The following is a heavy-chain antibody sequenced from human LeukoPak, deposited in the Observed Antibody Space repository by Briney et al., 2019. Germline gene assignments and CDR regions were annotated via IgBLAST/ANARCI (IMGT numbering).Heavy chain of an antibody. CDR2: IYYSGST. J-gene: IGHJ2*01. V-gene: IGHV4-59*01. Sequence: SETLSLTCTVSGGSISSYYWSWIRQPPGKGLEWIGYIYYSGSTNYNPSLKSRVTISVDTSKNQFSLKLSSVTAADTAVYYCARDPSWPYSSGWYPSRYFDLWGRGTLVTVSS. CDR3: ARDPSWPYSSGWYPSRYFDL. D-gene: IGHD6-19*01. CDR1: GGSISSYY.